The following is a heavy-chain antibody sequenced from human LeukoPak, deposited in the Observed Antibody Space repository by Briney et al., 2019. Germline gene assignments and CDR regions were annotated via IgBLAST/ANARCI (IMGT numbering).Heavy chain of an antibody. CDR3: AREAHDYSGYNWFDP. Sequence: SETLSLTCTVSGGSISSYYWSWIRQPAGKGLEWIGRIYTSGSTNYNPSLKSRVTMSVDTSKNQFSLKLSSVTAADTAVYYCAREAHDYSGYNWFDPWGQGTRVTVSS. CDR1: GGSISSYY. J-gene: IGHJ5*02. CDR2: IYTSGST. D-gene: IGHD4-11*01. V-gene: IGHV4-4*07.